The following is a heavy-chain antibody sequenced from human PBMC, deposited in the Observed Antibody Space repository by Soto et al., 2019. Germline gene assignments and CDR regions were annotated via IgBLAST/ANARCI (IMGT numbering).Heavy chain of an antibody. Sequence: EVQLLESGGGLVQPGGSLRLSCAASGFTFSSYAMSWVRQAPGKGLEWVSAIRGRGGSTYYADSVKGRFTISRDHSKNPLYLQMNSMRAEDTDVYYCAKDRGSSRWYHPDAFDLWGQGTMVTVSS. CDR1: GFTFSSYA. J-gene: IGHJ3*01. D-gene: IGHD6-13*01. V-gene: IGHV3-23*01. CDR2: IRGRGGST. CDR3: AKDRGSSRWYHPDAFDL.